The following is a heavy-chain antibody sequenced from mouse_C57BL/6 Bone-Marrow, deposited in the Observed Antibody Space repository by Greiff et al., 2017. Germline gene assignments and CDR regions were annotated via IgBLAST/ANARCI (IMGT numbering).Heavy chain of an antibody. D-gene: IGHD2-4*01. CDR3: ARQLRAMDY. J-gene: IGHJ4*01. Sequence: EVMLVESGGGLVKPGGSLKLSCAASGFTFSSYAMSWVRQTPEKRLEWVATISYGGSYTYYPDNVKGRFTISRDNAKNNMYLQMSHLKSEDTAMYYCARQLRAMDYWGQGTSVTVSS. CDR1: GFTFSSYA. CDR2: ISYGGSYT. V-gene: IGHV5-4*03.